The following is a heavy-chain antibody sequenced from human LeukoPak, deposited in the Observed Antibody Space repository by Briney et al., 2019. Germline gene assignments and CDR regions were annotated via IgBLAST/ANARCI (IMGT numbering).Heavy chain of an antibody. CDR2: IYHSGST. J-gene: IGHJ4*02. CDR3: ARGNEPRYSSSWPFDY. V-gene: IGHV4-59*12. D-gene: IGHD6-13*01. Sequence: KPSETLSLTCTVSGGSISNYYWTWIRQPPGKGLEWIGYIYHSGSTYYNPSLKSRVTISVDRSKNQFSLKLSSVTAADTAVYYCARGNEPRYSSSWPFDYWGQGTLVTVSS. CDR1: GGSISNYY.